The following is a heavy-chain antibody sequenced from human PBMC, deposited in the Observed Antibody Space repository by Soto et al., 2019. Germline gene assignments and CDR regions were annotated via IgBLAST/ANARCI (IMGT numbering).Heavy chain of an antibody. CDR2: TRNKANSYTT. Sequence: GGSLRLSCAASGFTFSDHYMDWVRQAPGKGLGWVGRTRNKANSYTTEYAASVKGRFTISRDDSKNSLYLQMNSLKTEDTAVYYCARGVGGTYAFDIWGQGTMVTVSS. D-gene: IGHD3-10*01. J-gene: IGHJ3*02. V-gene: IGHV3-72*01. CDR3: ARGVGGTYAFDI. CDR1: GFTFSDHY.